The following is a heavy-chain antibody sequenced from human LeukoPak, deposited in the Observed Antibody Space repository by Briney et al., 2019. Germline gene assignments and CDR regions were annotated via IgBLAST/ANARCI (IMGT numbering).Heavy chain of an antibody. J-gene: IGHJ6*02. CDR3: ARGLGSSLDYGMDV. V-gene: IGHV7-4-1*02. CDR1: GYTFTSYV. CDR2: INTNTGNP. D-gene: IGHD6-13*01. Sequence: ASVKVSCKASGYTFTSYVMNWVRQAPGQGLEWMGWINTNTGNPTYAQGFTGRFVFSLDTSVSTAYLQISSLKAEDTAVYYCARGLGSSLDYGMDVWGQGTTVTVSS.